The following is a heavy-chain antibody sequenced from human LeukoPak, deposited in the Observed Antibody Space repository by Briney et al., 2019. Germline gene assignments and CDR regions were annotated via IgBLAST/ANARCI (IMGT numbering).Heavy chain of an antibody. D-gene: IGHD3-22*01. CDR2: IYYSGST. CDR1: GGSISSYY. V-gene: IGHV4-59*01. J-gene: IGHJ4*02. Sequence: PSETLSLTCTVSGGSISSYYWSWIRQPPGKGLEWIGSIYYSGSTNYNPSLKSRVTISVDTSKNHFSLKLSSVTAADTAVYYCARGFPLRYDSSGYIDYWGQGTLVTVSS. CDR3: ARGFPLRYDSSGYIDY.